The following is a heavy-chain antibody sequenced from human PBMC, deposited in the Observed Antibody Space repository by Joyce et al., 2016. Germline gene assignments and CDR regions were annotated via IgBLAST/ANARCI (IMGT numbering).Heavy chain of an antibody. V-gene: IGHV4-59*01. D-gene: IGHD6-6*01. CDR3: ARVKYSSSFFYYYYYMDV. Sequence: QVQLQESGPGLVKPSETLSLICTVSGGSISNFYWSWIRQPPGKGLEWIGYIHYSGSTNYNPSLKSRVTISVDTSKDQFSLRLSYVTDADTAVYYCARVKYSSSFFYYYYYMDVWGKGTTVTVSS. J-gene: IGHJ6*03. CDR1: GGSISNFY. CDR2: IHYSGST.